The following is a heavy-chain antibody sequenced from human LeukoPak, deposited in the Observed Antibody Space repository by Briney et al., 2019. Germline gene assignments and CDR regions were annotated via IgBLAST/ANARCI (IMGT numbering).Heavy chain of an antibody. Sequence: ASVTVSFKASGYTFTGYYMHWVRQAPGQGLEWMGWINPNSGGTNYAQKFQGRVTMTRDTSISTAYMELSRLRSDDTAVYYCATSRGSPDYYFDYWGQGTLVTVSS. CDR1: GYTFTGYY. V-gene: IGHV1-2*02. CDR2: INPNSGGT. CDR3: ATSRGSPDYYFDY. D-gene: IGHD2-21*02. J-gene: IGHJ4*02.